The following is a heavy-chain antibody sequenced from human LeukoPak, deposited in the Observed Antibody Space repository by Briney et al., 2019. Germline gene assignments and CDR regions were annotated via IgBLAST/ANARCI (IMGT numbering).Heavy chain of an antibody. CDR2: ISYDGSNK. CDR1: GFXFSNFG. Sequence: GGSLRLSCAASGFXFSNFGIYWVRQAPGKGLEWVAVISYDGSNKYHADSVKGRFTISRDNSKNTLYLQMNSLRLEDTAVYYCARDKYGYNTPIDYWGRGTLVTVSS. CDR3: ARDKYGYNTPIDY. D-gene: IGHD5-24*01. V-gene: IGHV3-30-3*01. J-gene: IGHJ4*02.